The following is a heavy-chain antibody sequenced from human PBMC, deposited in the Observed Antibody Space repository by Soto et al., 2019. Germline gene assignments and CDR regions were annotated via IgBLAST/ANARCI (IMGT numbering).Heavy chain of an antibody. D-gene: IGHD5-18*01. Sequence: GGSLRLSCAASGFTFSSYWRSWVRQAPGKELEWVANIKRDGSEKYYVDSVKGRFTISRDNAKNSLYLQMNSLRAEDTAVYYCARGVDTATYLDYWGQGTLVTVSS. CDR1: GFTFSSYW. CDR2: IKRDGSEK. J-gene: IGHJ4*02. V-gene: IGHV3-7*05. CDR3: ARGVDTATYLDY.